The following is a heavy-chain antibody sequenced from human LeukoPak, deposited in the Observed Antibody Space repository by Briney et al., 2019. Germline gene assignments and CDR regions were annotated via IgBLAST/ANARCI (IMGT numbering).Heavy chain of an antibody. D-gene: IGHD3-9*01. CDR3: AKAEGYDILTGLDY. CDR2: IGASGGST. V-gene: IGHV3-23*01. Sequence: GGSLRLSCAASGFTFSSYWMSWVRQAPGKGLEWVSGIGASGGSTYYADSVKGRFTISRDNSKNTLYLQMNSLRTEDTAVYYCAKAEGYDILTGLDYWGQGTLVTVSS. CDR1: GFTFSSYW. J-gene: IGHJ4*02.